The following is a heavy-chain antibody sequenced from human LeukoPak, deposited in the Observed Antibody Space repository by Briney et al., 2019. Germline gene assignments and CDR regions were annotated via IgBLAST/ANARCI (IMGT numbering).Heavy chain of an antibody. CDR1: GFTFSSYA. Sequence: GGSLRLSCAASGFTFSSYAMSWVRQAPGKGLEWVSGISGSGGSTYYADSVKGRFTISRDNSKNTLYLQMNSLRAEDTAVYYCAKDGRRWGVIFGTSFDYWGQGTLVTVSS. CDR2: ISGSGGST. V-gene: IGHV3-23*01. J-gene: IGHJ4*02. CDR3: AKDGRRWGVIFGTSFDY. D-gene: IGHD3-10*01.